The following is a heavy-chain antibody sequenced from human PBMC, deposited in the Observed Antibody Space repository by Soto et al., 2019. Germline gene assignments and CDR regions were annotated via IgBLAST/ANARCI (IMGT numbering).Heavy chain of an antibody. CDR2: ISYDGSEK. D-gene: IGHD2-2*02. V-gene: IGHV3-30*18. CDR1: GFTFNTYG. J-gene: IGHJ4*02. Sequence: GSLRLSCAASGFTFNTYGMHWVRQAPGKGLEWVAVISYDGSEKYYVDSVKGRFTISKDNSKNTLYLQMNSLRPEDTAVYYCAKSPNFYCSSPNCYKYYFDHWGQGTRGTVSS. CDR3: AKSPNFYCSSPNCYKYYFDH.